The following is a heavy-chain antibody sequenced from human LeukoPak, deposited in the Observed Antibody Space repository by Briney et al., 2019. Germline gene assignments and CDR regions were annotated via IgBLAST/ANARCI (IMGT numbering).Heavy chain of an antibody. CDR3: AQIYTYGSSQFDY. D-gene: IGHD5-18*01. CDR2: INQDGSEN. J-gene: IGHJ4*02. Sequence: PGGSLRLSCAASGFTFSTYWMTWVRQAPGKGLEWVGNINQDGSENYYVDSVKGRFTISRDNAKNSLYLQMNSLRAEDTAVYYCAQIYTYGSSQFDYWGQGTLVTVSS. V-gene: IGHV3-7*01. CDR1: GFTFSTYW.